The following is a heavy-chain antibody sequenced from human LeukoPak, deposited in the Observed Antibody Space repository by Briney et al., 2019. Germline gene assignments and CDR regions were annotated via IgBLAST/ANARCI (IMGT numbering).Heavy chain of an antibody. CDR1: GGSFSGYY. V-gene: IGHV4-34*01. CDR2: INHSGST. Sequence: SETLSLTCAVYGGSFSGYYWSWIRQPPGKGLEWIGEINHSGSTNYNPSLKSRVTISVDTSKNQFSLKLSSVTAADTAVYYCARGSRVWGSYVDYWGQGTLVTASS. CDR3: ARGSRVWGSYVDY. J-gene: IGHJ4*02. D-gene: IGHD3-16*01.